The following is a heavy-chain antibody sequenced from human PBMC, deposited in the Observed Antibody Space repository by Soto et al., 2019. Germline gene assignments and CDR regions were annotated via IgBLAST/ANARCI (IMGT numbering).Heavy chain of an antibody. CDR2: IYYSGST. Sequence: QVQLQESGPGLVKPSQTLSLTCTVSGGSISSGGYYWSWIRQHPGKGLEWIGYIYYSGSTYYNPYLKKRVTISVDTSKNQFSLKLSSVTAADTAVYYCARDRAGALYFDYWGQGTLVTVSS. J-gene: IGHJ4*02. V-gene: IGHV4-31*03. D-gene: IGHD6-13*01. CDR3: ARDRAGALYFDY. CDR1: GGSISSGGYY.